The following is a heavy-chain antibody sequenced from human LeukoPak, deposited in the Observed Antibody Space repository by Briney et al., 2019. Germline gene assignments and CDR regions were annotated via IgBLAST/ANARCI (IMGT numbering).Heavy chain of an antibody. Sequence: PGGSLRLSCAASGFTFSSYGMHWVRQAPGKGLEWVAVISYDGSNKYYADSVKGRFTISRDNSKNTLYLQMNSLRAEDTAVYYCASFNVPAAINGMDVWGQGTTVTVSS. CDR3: ASFNVPAAINGMDV. CDR2: ISYDGSNK. V-gene: IGHV3-30*03. J-gene: IGHJ6*02. D-gene: IGHD2-2*01. CDR1: GFTFSSYG.